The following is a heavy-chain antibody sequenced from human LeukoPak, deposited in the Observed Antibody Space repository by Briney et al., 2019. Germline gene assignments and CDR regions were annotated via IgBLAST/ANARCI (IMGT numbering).Heavy chain of an antibody. CDR2: NIGSGGST. V-gene: IGHV3-23*01. CDR3: AKSFLVGATPGY. D-gene: IGHD1-26*01. Sequence: GGSLRLSCAASGLTLSSYAMSWVRQAPGKGLEWVSANIGSGGSTYYADSVKGRFTISRDNSKNTLYLQMNSLSAEYTAVYYCAKSFLVGATPGYWGQGTLVTVSS. J-gene: IGHJ4*02. CDR1: GLTLSSYA.